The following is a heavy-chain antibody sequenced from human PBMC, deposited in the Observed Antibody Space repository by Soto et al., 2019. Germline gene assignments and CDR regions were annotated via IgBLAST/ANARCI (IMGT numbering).Heavy chain of an antibody. Sequence: QVHLQASGPGLVRPSQTLSLTCTVSGGSISSGTHYWSWIRQTPGKGLEFIGHVYFIGSAYYKASQEGGFNLSIDTSKNHFSLTLDSVTAADTAIYFCARVPIVGVPGHGGFDVWCPGTVVIVSS. J-gene: IGHJ3*01. D-gene: IGHD1-26*01. CDR3: ARVPIVGVPGHGGFDV. CDR2: VYFIGSA. V-gene: IGHV4-30-4*08. CDR1: GGSISSGTHY.